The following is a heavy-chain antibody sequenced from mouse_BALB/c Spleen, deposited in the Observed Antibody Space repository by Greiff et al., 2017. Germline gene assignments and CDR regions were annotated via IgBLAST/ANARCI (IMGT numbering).Heavy chain of an antibody. D-gene: IGHD1-1*01. CDR2: ISYSGST. V-gene: IGHV3-2*02. J-gene: IGHJ3*01. CDR1: GYSITSDYA. CDR3: ARRYGSSYTWFAY. Sequence: VQLKESGPGLVKPSQSLSLTCTVTGYSITSDYAWNWIRQFPGNKLEWMGYISYSGSTSYNPSLKSRISITRDTSKNQFFLQLNSVTTEDTATYYCARRYGSSYTWFAYWGQGTLVTVSA.